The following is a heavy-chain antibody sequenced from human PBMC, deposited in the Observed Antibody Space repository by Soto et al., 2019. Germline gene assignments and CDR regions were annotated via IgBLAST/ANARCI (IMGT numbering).Heavy chain of an antibody. CDR1: GFTFSSYG. CDR2: ISYDGSNK. J-gene: IGHJ4*02. D-gene: IGHD6-13*01. CDR3: AKDDLDINSSSWKQRTARTPDY. V-gene: IGHV3-30*18. Sequence: GGSLRLASAASGFTFSSYGMHWVRQAPGKGLEWVAVISYDGSNKYYADSVKGRFTISRDNSKNTLYLQMNSLRAEDTAVYYCAKDDLDINSSSWKQRTARTPDYWGKRPLVSVST.